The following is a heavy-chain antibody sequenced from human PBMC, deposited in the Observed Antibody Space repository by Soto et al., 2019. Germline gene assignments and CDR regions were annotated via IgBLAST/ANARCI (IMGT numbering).Heavy chain of an antibody. D-gene: IGHD2-2*02. V-gene: IGHV1-69*13. Sequence: ASVKVSCKASGGTFSSYAIGWVRQAPGQGLEWMGGIIPIFGTANYAQKFQGRVTITADESTSTAYMELSSLRSEDTAVYYCARQPRGYCSSTSCYKVFYYYGMDVWGQGTTVTVSS. J-gene: IGHJ6*02. CDR3: ARQPRGYCSSTSCYKVFYYYGMDV. CDR1: GGTFSSYA. CDR2: IIPIFGTA.